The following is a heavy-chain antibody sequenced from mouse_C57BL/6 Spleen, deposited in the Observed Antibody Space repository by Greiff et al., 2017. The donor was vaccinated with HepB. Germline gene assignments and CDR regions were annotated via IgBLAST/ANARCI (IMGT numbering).Heavy chain of an antibody. CDR3: ARIITTVVDGYYAMDY. CDR1: GYTFTSYW. J-gene: IGHJ4*01. CDR2: IDPSDSYT. D-gene: IGHD1-1*01. Sequence: VKLQQPGAELVMPGASVKLSCKASGYTFTSYWMHWVKQRPGQGLEWIGEIDPSDSYTNYNQKFKGKSTLTVDKSSSTAYMQLSSLTSEDSAVYYCARIITTVVDGYYAMDYWGQGTSVTVSS. V-gene: IGHV1-69*01.